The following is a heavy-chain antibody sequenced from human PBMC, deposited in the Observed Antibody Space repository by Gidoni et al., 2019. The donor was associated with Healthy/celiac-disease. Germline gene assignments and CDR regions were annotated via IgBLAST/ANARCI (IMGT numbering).Heavy chain of an antibody. D-gene: IGHD3-22*01. CDR1: GFTFSDYY. J-gene: IGHJ4*02. CDR2: ISSSSSYT. Sequence: QVQLVESGGGLVKPGGSLRLSCAASGFTFSDYYMSWIRQAPGKGLEWVSYISSSSSYTNYADSVKGRFTISRDNAKNSLYLQMNSLRAEDTAVYYCARANYYYDSSGYDYWGQGTLVTVSS. CDR3: ARANYYYDSSGYDY. V-gene: IGHV3-11*06.